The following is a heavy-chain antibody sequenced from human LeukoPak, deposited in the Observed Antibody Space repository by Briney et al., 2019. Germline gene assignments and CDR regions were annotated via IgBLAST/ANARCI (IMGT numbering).Heavy chain of an antibody. CDR3: VRDGIRDIPGVITIRYDY. CDR1: AFTFSMYW. D-gene: IGHD3-10*01. CDR2: IKEDGSDK. Sequence: GGSLRLSCSASAFTFSMYWMTWVRQAPGKGLEWVAAIKEDGSDKYYVDSVRGRFTISRDNAENSLYLQMNSLTAEDTALYYCVRDGIRDIPGVITIRYDYWGQGTLVTVSS. V-gene: IGHV3-7*05. J-gene: IGHJ4*02.